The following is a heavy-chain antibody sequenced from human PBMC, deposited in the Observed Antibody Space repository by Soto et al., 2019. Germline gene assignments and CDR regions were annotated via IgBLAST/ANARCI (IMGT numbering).Heavy chain of an antibody. J-gene: IGHJ6*02. CDR1: GFTFSSYW. D-gene: IGHD4-17*01. CDR2: MNEDGGTT. CDR3: ESALRCRAHV. V-gene: IGHV3-74*02. Sequence: EVQLVESGGGLVRPGGSLRLSCAASGFTFSSYWMHWVRQAPGKGLVWVSRMNEDGGTTDYADSVKGRFTISRDNAKNTLYLQTNGRGGGDTALYYCESALRCRAHVWAQGTTVTVSS.